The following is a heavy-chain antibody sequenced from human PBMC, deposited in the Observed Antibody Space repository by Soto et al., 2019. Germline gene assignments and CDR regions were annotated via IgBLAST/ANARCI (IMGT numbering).Heavy chain of an antibody. CDR2: ISSSSSHT. D-gene: IGHD6-13*01. V-gene: IGHV3-11*06. Sequence: QVQLVESGGGLVKPGGSLRLSCAASGFRFSDFYMSWIRQAPGKGLEWVSYISSSSSHTPYADSVKGRFTISRDNAKNSVYVQMNSLRAEDTAVYYCAGVGSTAAAGILDYWGQGTLVTVSS. CDR1: GFRFSDFY. CDR3: AGVGSTAAAGILDY. J-gene: IGHJ4*02.